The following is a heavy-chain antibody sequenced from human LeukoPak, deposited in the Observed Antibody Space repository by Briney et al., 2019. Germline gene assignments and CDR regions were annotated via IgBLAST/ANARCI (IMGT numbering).Heavy chain of an antibody. J-gene: IGHJ4*02. CDR3: ARSTTEVDY. D-gene: IGHD4-11*01. V-gene: IGHV4-30-2*01. CDR2: IYHSGST. Sequence: SETLSLTCTVSGGSISSGGYYWSWIRQPPGKGLEWIGYIYHSGSTYYNPSLKSRVAISVDRSKNQLSLKLSSVTAADTAVYYCARSTTEVDYWGQGTLVTVSS. CDR1: GGSISSGGYY.